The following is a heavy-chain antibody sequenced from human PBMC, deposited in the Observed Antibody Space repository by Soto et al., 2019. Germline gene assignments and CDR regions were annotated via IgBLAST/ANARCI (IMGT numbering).Heavy chain of an antibody. CDR1: GFILSNYV. V-gene: IGHV3-15*01. Sequence: PGGSLRLSCAASGFILSNYVMYWVRQAPGKGLEWVAFMSYGGTTDYAAPVKGRFTISRDDSKNTLYLQMNSLKTEDTAVYYCTTEGYSSSYYYYYGMDVWGQGTTVTVSS. CDR3: TTEGYSSSYYYYYGMDV. D-gene: IGHD6-6*01. CDR2: MSYGGTT. J-gene: IGHJ6*02.